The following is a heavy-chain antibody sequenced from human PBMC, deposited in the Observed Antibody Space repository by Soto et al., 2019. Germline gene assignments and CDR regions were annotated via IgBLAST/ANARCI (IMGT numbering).Heavy chain of an antibody. CDR1: GFSFTSYW. CDR2: IYPRDSNT. CDR3: ARTGVTRAFEI. D-gene: IGHD3-3*01. J-gene: IGHJ3*02. Sequence: GESLKISCKGSGFSFTSYWIGWVRQMPGKGLECMGIIYPRDSNTRYNPSFQGQVTISVDKSISTAYLQWSSLETSDTAMYYCARTGVTRAFEIWGQGTMVTVSS. V-gene: IGHV5-51*01.